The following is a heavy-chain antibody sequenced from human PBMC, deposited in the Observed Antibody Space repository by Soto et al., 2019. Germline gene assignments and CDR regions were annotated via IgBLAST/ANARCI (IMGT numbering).Heavy chain of an antibody. J-gene: IGHJ6*02. CDR3: ARDEIGYCSSTSCYRYYYYGMDV. D-gene: IGHD2-2*02. CDR1: GYTFTGYY. Sequence: ASVKVSCKASGYTFTGYYTHWVRQAPGQGLEWMGWINPNSGGTNYAQKFQGRVTMTRDTSISTAYMELSRLRSDDTAVYYCARDEIGYCSSTSCYRYYYYGMDVWGQGTTVTVSS. CDR2: INPNSGGT. V-gene: IGHV1-2*02.